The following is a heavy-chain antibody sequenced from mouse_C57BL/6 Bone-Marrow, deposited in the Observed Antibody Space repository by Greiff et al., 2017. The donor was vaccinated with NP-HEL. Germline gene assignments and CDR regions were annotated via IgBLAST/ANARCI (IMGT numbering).Heavy chain of an antibody. CDR2: IDPSDSYT. CDR1: GYTFTSYW. V-gene: IGHV1-59*01. CDR3: ARQAAKDAMDY. Sequence: QVQLQQPGAELVRPGTSVKLSCKASGYTFTSYWMHWVKQRPGQGLEWIGVIDPSDSYTNYNQKFKGKATLTVDTSSSTAYMQLSSLTSEDSAVYYCARQAAKDAMDYWGQGTSVTVSS. J-gene: IGHJ4*01.